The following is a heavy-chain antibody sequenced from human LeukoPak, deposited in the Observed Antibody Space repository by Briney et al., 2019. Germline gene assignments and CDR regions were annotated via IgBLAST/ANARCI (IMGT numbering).Heavy chain of an antibody. V-gene: IGHV3-23*01. Sequence: PGGSLRLSCEASRFSFSAYPMGWVRRAPGKGLEWVSGISASGDVTFHADPLKGRFTISRDNPKNTLYLQMDSLRAEDTAVYYCAKDRGYCSSTSCDGGYFDYWGQGTLVTVSS. J-gene: IGHJ4*02. D-gene: IGHD2-2*01. CDR1: RFSFSAYP. CDR2: ISASGDVT. CDR3: AKDRGYCSSTSCDGGYFDY.